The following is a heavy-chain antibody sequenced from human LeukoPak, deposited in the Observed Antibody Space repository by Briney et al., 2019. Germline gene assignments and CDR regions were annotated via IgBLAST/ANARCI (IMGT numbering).Heavy chain of an antibody. CDR3: ATSGYSSSWYYFDY. Sequence: SETLSLTCTVSGGSISSYYWGLIRQPPGKGLEWIGYIYYSGSTNYNPSLKSRVTISVDTSKNQFSLKLSSVTAADTAVYYCATSGYSSSWYYFDYWGQGTLVTVSS. D-gene: IGHD6-13*01. V-gene: IGHV4-59*08. CDR1: GGSISSYY. CDR2: IYYSGST. J-gene: IGHJ4*02.